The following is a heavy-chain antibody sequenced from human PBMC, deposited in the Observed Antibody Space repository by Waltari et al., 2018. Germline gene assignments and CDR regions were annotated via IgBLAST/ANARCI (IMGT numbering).Heavy chain of an antibody. D-gene: IGHD6-13*01. Sequence: EVQLVESGGGLVKPGGSLRLSCAASGFTFSSYSMNCVRQAPGKGLEWVSSISSSSSHIDYADSLKGRFTISRDNDRNLLYLQVNSLRAEDTAVYYCATVRGYSSIGEAFDIWGQGTMVTVSS. CDR2: ISSSSSHI. CDR3: ATVRGYSSIGEAFDI. CDR1: GFTFSSYS. V-gene: IGHV3-21*01. J-gene: IGHJ3*02.